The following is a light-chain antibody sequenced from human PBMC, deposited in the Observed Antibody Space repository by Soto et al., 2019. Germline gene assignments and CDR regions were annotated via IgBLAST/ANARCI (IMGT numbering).Light chain of an antibody. CDR2: QDS. CDR3: QAWDSSTLV. V-gene: IGLV3-1*01. CDR1: KLGDKY. J-gene: IGLJ2*01. Sequence: SYELTQPPSVSVSPGQTASITCSGDKLGDKYACWYQQKPGQSPVLVIYQDSKRPSGITERFSGSNSGNTATLTISGTQAMDEADYYCQAWDSSTLVFGGGTKLTGL.